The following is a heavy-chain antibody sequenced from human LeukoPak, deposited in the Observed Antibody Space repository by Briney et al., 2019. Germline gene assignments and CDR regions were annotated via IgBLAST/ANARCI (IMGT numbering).Heavy chain of an antibody. D-gene: IGHD4-11*01. CDR2: IYYSGST. V-gene: IGHV4-39*01. CDR3: ARQDYSNYVAYFDY. Sequence: SETLSLTCSVSGGSISSSIYYWCWIRQPPGKGLEWIGSIYYSGSTYYNPSLKSRVNISVDTSKSQFSLNLSSVTAADTAVYYCARQDYSNYVAYFDYWGQGTLVTVSS. CDR1: GGSISSSIYY. J-gene: IGHJ4*02.